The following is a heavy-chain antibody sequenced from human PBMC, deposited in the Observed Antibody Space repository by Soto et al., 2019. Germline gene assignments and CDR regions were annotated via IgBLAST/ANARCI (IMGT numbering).Heavy chain of an antibody. CDR1: GGSISSYY. V-gene: IGHV4-59*01. Sequence: ETLSLTCTVSGGSISSYYWSWIRQPPGKGLEWIGYIYYSGSTNYNPSLKSRVTISVDRSKNQFSLKLSSVTAADTAVYYCARHATRVPGNFDYWGQGTLVTVSS. CDR2: IYYSGST. D-gene: IGHD2-15*01. CDR3: ARHATRVPGNFDY. J-gene: IGHJ4*02.